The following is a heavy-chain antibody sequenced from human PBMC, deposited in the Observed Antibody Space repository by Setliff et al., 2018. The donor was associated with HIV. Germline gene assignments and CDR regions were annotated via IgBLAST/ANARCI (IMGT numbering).Heavy chain of an antibody. CDR1: GGSISSSSYY. CDR3: ARFIALGYYDNSGYFDY. CDR2: IYYSGST. Sequence: ASETLSLTCTVSGGSISSSSYYWGWIRQPPGKGLEWIGSIYYSGSTYYNPSLKSRVTISVDTSKNQFSLKLSSVTAADTAVYYCARFIALGYYDNSGYFDYWGQGTLVTVSS. D-gene: IGHD3-22*01. V-gene: IGHV4-39*07. J-gene: IGHJ4*02.